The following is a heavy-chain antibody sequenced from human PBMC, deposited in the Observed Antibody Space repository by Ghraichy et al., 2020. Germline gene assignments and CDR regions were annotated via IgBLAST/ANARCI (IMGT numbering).Heavy chain of an antibody. CDR1: GFTFSSYS. Sequence: ESLNISCAASGFTFSSYSMNWVRQAPGKGLEWVSYISSSSSTIYYADSVKGRFTISRDNAKNSLYLQMNSLRAEDTAVYYCAREEDGIAAAGIGETYWGQGTLVTVSS. V-gene: IGHV3-48*01. CDR2: ISSSSSTI. D-gene: IGHD6-13*01. J-gene: IGHJ4*02. CDR3: AREEDGIAAAGIGETY.